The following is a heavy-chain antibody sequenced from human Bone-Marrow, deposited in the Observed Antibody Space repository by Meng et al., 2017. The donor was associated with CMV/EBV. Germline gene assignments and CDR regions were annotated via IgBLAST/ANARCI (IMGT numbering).Heavy chain of an antibody. D-gene: IGHD2-2*01. J-gene: IGHJ4*02. V-gene: IGHV3-53*01. CDR2: IYRDGST. CDR1: GFTVSSKY. Sequence: ETLSLTCAASGFTVSSKYMTWVRQTPGKGLEWVSVIYRDGSTYYADSVKGRFTISRDNSKNTLYLQMNSLRAEDTAVYYCAKDNLDWGLEIGYCSSTSCATFDYWGQGTLVTVPS. CDR3: AKDNLDWGLEIGYCSSTSCATFDY.